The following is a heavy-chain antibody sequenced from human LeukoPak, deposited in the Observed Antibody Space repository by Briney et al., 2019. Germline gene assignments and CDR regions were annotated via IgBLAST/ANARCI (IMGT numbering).Heavy chain of an antibody. CDR2: ISSISRYI. CDR3: ARDMGQIAVDGSPHEY. V-gene: IGHV3-21*01. J-gene: IGHJ4*02. D-gene: IGHD6-19*01. CDR1: GITFSSN. Sequence: GGSLRLSCLAAGITFSSNWHWVHQAPGKGLVWVSFISSISRYIYYADSVKGRFTVSRDNAKNSLYLQMNSLRAEDTAVYYCARDMGQIAVDGSPHEYWGQGTLVTVSS.